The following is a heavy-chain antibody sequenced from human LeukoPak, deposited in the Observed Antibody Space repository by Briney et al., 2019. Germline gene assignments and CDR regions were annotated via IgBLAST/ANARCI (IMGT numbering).Heavy chain of an antibody. D-gene: IGHD3-9*01. CDR1: GFTFSSYG. CDR3: AKDSERYFDWPYYFAY. CDR2: VSYEGSNK. Sequence: GRSLRLSCAASGFTFSSYGMHWVRQAPGKGVEGVAVVSYEGSNKYYADSVKGRFTISIDNSNNTLYLQMNSLRAEDTAVYYCAKDSERYFDWPYYFAYWGQGTLVTVSS. J-gene: IGHJ4*02. V-gene: IGHV3-30*18.